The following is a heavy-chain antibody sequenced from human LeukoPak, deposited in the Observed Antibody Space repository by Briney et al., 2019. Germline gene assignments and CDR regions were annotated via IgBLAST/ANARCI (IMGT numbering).Heavy chain of an antibody. CDR2: IYSGGST. CDR1: GFTVSSNY. V-gene: IGHV3-53*01. CDR3: ARDGLGGLLDY. Sequence: AGGSLRLSCAASGFTVSSNYMSWVRQAPGKGLEWVSVIYSGGSTYYADSVKGRFTISRDNSKNTLYLQMNSLRAEDTAVYYCARDGLGGLLDYWGQGTLVTVSS. J-gene: IGHJ4*02. D-gene: IGHD4-23*01.